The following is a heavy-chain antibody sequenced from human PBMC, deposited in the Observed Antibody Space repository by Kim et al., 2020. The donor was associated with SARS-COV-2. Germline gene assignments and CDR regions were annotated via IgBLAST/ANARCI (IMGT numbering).Heavy chain of an antibody. Sequence: DSGKGRFTLSRDNAKNSLYLQMNSLRAEDTAVYYCAKVRYGIVVGMIDYWGQGTLVTVSS. CDR3: AKVRYGIVVGMIDY. V-gene: IGHV3-7*03. D-gene: IGHD2-2*01. J-gene: IGHJ4*02.